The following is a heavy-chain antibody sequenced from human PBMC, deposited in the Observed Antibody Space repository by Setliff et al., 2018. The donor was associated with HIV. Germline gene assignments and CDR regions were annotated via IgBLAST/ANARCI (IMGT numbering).Heavy chain of an antibody. D-gene: IGHD4-4*01. V-gene: IGHV1-46*01. CDR3: ARDVDYTDAFDI. CDR2: INPSGGEP. J-gene: IGHJ3*02. Sequence: ASVKVSCKASGHSFTTYFLHWVRQAPGQGLEWMGMINPSGGEPSYAQRFQGRVTMARDTSTGTVYMELSSLRSEDTAVYYCARDVDYTDAFDIWGQGTMVTVSS. CDR1: GHSFTTYF.